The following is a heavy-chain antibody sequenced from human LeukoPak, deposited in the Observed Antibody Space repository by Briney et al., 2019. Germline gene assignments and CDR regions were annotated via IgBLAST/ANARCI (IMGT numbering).Heavy chain of an antibody. CDR3: ARAYCSSTTCYAAFDH. CDR2: VYHSGST. Sequence: PSETLSLTCTVSGGSISSYFWSWIRQPPGKGLEWIGYVYHSGSTNYNPSLMSRVTISIDTSKNQFSLKLRSVTAADTAVYYCARAYCSSTTCYAAFDHWGQGTLVTVSS. CDR1: GGSISSYF. D-gene: IGHD2-2*01. J-gene: IGHJ4*02. V-gene: IGHV4-59*01.